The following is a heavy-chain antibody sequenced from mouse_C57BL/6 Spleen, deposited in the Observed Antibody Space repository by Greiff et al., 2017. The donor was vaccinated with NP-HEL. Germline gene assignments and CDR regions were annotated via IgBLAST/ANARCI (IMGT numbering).Heavy chain of an antibody. V-gene: IGHV1-82*01. Sequence: VKLMESGPELVKPGASVKISCKASGYAFSSSWMNWVKQRPGKGLEWIGRIYPGDGDTNYNGKFKGKATLTADKSSSTAYMQLSSLTSEDSAVYFCAPNWDLYYFDYWGQGTTLTVSS. CDR1: GYAFSSSW. CDR2: IYPGDGDT. J-gene: IGHJ2*01. CDR3: APNWDLYYFDY. D-gene: IGHD4-1*01.